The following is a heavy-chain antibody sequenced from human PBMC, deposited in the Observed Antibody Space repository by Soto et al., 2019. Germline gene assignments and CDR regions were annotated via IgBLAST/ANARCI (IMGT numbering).Heavy chain of an antibody. V-gene: IGHV3-13*01. CDR1: GFNFRSYD. Sequence: HPGGSLRLSCAASGFNFRSYDMHWVRQSTGKGLEWVPGIGISGDTFYLGSVKGRFTISRDNAKSSLNLQMNDLRVGDTAVYYCVIFSGVTLPDYYGMDVWGQGTTVTVSS. J-gene: IGHJ6*02. CDR3: VIFSGVTLPDYYGMDV. D-gene: IGHD3-10*02. CDR2: IGISGDT.